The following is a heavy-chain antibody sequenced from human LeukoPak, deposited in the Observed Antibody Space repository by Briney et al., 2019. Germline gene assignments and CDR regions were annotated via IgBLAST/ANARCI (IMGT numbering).Heavy chain of an antibody. V-gene: IGHV3-23*01. D-gene: IGHD2-2*01. J-gene: IGHJ4*02. CDR1: GFTFSSYA. Sequence: PGGSLRLSCAASGFTFSSYAMSWVRQAPGKGLEWVSAIRGSGGNTYYADSVKGRFTISRDNSKNTLYLQMNSLRAEDTAVYYCAKFPPDIVVVPAAFDYWGQGTLVTVSS. CDR3: AKFPPDIVVVPAAFDY. CDR2: IRGSGGNT.